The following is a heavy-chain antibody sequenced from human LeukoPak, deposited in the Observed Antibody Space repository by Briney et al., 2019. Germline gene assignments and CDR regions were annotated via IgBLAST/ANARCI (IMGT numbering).Heavy chain of an antibody. J-gene: IGHJ4*02. CDR3: ARDRYNSFDY. D-gene: IGHD2-2*02. CDR1: GFTFSSYE. V-gene: IGHV3-48*03. CDR2: ISSGGNVI. Sequence: GGSLRLSCAASGFTFSSYEMIWVRQTPGKGLEWVSYISSGGNVIYYADSVKGRFTISRDNARNSLYLQMNSLRAEDTAVYYCARDRYNSFDYWGQGTLVTVSS.